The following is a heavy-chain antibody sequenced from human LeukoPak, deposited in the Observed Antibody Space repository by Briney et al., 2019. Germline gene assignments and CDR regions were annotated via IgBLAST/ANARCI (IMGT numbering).Heavy chain of an antibody. CDR2: ISYNVSYN. CDR1: GFTFNTFA. D-gene: IGHD3-10*01. CDR3: AKDFGITMVRGAIPRGGNDAFDI. J-gene: IGHJ3*02. V-gene: IGHV3-30-3*01. Sequence: GGSLRLSCVGSGFTFNTFAMHWVRQAPGKGLEWVAFISYNVSYNDYADSVKGRFTISRDNSKNTLYLQMNSLRAEDTAVYYCAKDFGITMVRGAIPRGGNDAFDIWGQGTMVTVSS.